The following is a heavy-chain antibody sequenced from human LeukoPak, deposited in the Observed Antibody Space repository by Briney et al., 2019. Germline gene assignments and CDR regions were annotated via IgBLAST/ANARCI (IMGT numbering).Heavy chain of an antibody. CDR1: GFTFSHYG. CDR3: ARENSLADPPQRAFDY. Sequence: GGSLRLSRAASGFTFSHYGMHWVRQAPGKGLEWVAVIWYDGSNKYYADSVKGRFTISRDNSKNTLYLQMNSLRAEDTAVYYCARENSLADPPQRAFDYWGQGTLVTVSS. V-gene: IGHV3-33*08. J-gene: IGHJ4*02. D-gene: IGHD3-3*02. CDR2: IWYDGSNK.